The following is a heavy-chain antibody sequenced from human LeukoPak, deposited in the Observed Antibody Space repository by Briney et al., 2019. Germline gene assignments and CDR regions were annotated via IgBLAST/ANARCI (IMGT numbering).Heavy chain of an antibody. CDR1: GFSFRSYW. CDR2: INSDGSAT. Sequence: GSLRLSCAASGFSFRSYWMHWVRQAPGKGLVWVSRINSDGSATYYADSVKGRFTISRDNAKNTLHLQIDSLRAEDTAVYFCARGGARRDFYTMDVWGQGTTVTVSS. CDR3: ARGGARRDFYTMDV. J-gene: IGHJ6*02. V-gene: IGHV3-74*01. D-gene: IGHD5-24*01.